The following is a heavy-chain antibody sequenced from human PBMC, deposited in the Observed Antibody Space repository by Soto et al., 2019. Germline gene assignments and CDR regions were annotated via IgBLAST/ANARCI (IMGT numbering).Heavy chain of an antibody. CDR3: ERERSAAGRGWFGP. J-gene: IGHJ5*02. D-gene: IGHD6-13*01. V-gene: IGHV1-8*01. Sequence: QVQLVQSGAEVKKPGASVKVSCKASGYTFTSYDINWVRQATGQGLEWMGWMNPNSGNTGYAQKFQGRVTMTRSTSRSTAYMELSRLRSEGTAVCYCERERSAAGRGWFGPWGQGPVVPVSS. CDR2: MNPNSGNT. CDR1: GYTFTSYD.